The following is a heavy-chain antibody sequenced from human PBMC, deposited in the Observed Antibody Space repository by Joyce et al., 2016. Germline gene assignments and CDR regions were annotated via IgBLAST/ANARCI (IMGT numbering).Heavy chain of an antibody. CDR2: IYPNGNA. CDR3: ARGHKVHTLLFDS. V-gene: IGHV4-4*07. J-gene: IGHJ5*01. CDR1: GDSLNDYY. Sequence: QVQLQESGPGLVKPSETLCLNCSVAGDSLNDYYWSWIRQPAGKGLEWIGRIYPNGNANYKRSLKSRLTMSVDTSKNQFSLTLNSVTDADTAVYYCARGHKVHTLLFDSWGQGILVTVSS. D-gene: IGHD1-1*01.